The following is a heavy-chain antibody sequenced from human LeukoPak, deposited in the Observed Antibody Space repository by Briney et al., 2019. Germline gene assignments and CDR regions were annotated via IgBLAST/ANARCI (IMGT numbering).Heavy chain of an antibody. J-gene: IGHJ4*02. Sequence: PGGSLRLSCAASGFTFSSYWMHWVRHAPGKGLEWVSLAGWAGGTTYYSDSVRGRFTISRDSGKNSVYLQMNSLTTDDTAFYFCAKELDTMFFDYWGQGALVTVSS. CDR2: AGWAGGTT. V-gene: IGHV3-43*01. D-gene: IGHD5-18*01. CDR3: AKELDTMFFDY. CDR1: GFTFSSYW.